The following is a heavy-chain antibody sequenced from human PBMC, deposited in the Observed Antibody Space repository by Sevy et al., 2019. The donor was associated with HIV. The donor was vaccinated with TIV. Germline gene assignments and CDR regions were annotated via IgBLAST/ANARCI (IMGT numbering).Heavy chain of an antibody. V-gene: IGHV3-11*01. J-gene: IGHJ4*02. CDR2: IGISGSAM. CDR1: GFTFSDYY. Sequence: GGSLRLSCVASGFTFSDYYMSWIRQAPGKGLEWLSYIGISGSAMYYADSVKGRFTISRDNTRNSLFLQMNGLRADDTAVYYCASSPEYYYDSSGFFLFDYWGQGTLVTVSS. CDR3: ASSPEYYYDSSGFFLFDY. D-gene: IGHD3-22*01.